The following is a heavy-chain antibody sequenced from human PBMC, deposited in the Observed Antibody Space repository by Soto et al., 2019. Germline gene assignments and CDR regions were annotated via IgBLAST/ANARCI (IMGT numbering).Heavy chain of an antibody. V-gene: IGHV3-23*01. Sequence: GGSLRLSCAASGFTFSSYAMSWVRQAPGKGLEWVSAISGSGGSTYYADSVKGRFTISRDNSKNTLYLQMNSLRAEDTAVYYCAATMVHYYYGMDVWGQGTTVTVSS. CDR2: ISGSGGST. CDR1: GFTFSSYA. CDR3: AATMVHYYYGMDV. J-gene: IGHJ6*02. D-gene: IGHD3-10*01.